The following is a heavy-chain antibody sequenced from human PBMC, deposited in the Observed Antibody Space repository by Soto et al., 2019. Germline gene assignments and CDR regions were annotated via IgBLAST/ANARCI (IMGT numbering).Heavy chain of an antibody. CDR3: ARPTGYCSRGTCYYCMYV. J-gene: IGHJ6*03. CDR2: IFYGGST. CDR1: GGSINSPNYS. Sequence: PSETLSLTCTVSGGSINSPNYSWGWIRQPPGKGLEWIGTIFYGGSTYYNPSLKSRVTISVDTSKNQFSLNVSSVTAADSAVYYCARPTGYCSRGTCYYCMYVWGKGTTVTVSS. V-gene: IGHV4-39*01. D-gene: IGHD2-15*01.